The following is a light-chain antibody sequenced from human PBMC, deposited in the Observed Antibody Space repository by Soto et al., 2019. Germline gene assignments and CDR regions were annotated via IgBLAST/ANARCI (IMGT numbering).Light chain of an antibody. CDR2: ATS. Sequence: EIVLTQSPGTLSLSPGERASLSCRASQSVSSTYLAWYQQKPGQATRLLIYATSTRATGIPDRFSGSGSGTDFTLSISRLEPEDFAVYYCQQYGSGLWRFGQGAKVEIK. CDR3: QQYGSGLWR. V-gene: IGKV3-20*01. CDR1: QSVSSTY. J-gene: IGKJ1*01.